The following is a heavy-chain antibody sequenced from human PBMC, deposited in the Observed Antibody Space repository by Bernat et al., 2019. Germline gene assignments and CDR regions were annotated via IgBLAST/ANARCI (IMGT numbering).Heavy chain of an antibody. CDR1: GGTFSSYA. Sequence: QVQLVQSGAEVKKPGSSVKVSCKASGGTFSSYAISWVRQAPGQGLEWMGGTIPIFGTANYAQEFEGRGTITADETTSTAYMELSSLRSEDTAVYYCARGGATMVRGVIYSGMDVWGQGTTVTVSS. CDR3: ARGGATMVRGVIYSGMDV. J-gene: IGHJ6*02. CDR2: TIPIFGTA. V-gene: IGHV1-69*01. D-gene: IGHD3-10*01.